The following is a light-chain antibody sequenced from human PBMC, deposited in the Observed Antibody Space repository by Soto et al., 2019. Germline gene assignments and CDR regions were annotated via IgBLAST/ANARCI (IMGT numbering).Light chain of an antibody. CDR1: QYINNY. J-gene: IGKJ5*01. CDR3: HQYGSSQTT. CDR2: GAS. Sequence: EIVLTHSPGTLSLSPGDRATLSCRASQYINNYLAWYQQKPGQPPRLLIYGASTRAPGIPDRFSSSGSGTDFTPPISRLEAEDFVVYSYHQYGSSQTTYGQGTRLEIK. V-gene: IGKV3-20*01.